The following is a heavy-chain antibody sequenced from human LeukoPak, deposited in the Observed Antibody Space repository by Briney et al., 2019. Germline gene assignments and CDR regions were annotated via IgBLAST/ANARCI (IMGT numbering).Heavy chain of an antibody. Sequence: PSETLSLTCTVTGGSISSGGYYWTWIRQHPGKGLEWIGYIYYSGSTYYNPSLKSRVTISVDTSKNQFSLKLSSVTAADTAVYYCARKRLAVAGTFDYWGQGTLVTVSS. V-gene: IGHV4-31*02. D-gene: IGHD6-19*01. CDR1: GGSISSGGYY. CDR3: ARKRLAVAGTFDY. CDR2: IYYSGST. J-gene: IGHJ4*02.